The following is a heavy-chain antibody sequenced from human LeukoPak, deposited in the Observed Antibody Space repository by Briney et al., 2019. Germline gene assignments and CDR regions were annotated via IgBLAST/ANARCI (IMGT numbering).Heavy chain of an antibody. CDR3: AKATGNLGN. J-gene: IGHJ4*02. D-gene: IGHD1-1*01. CDR1: GFTFSSYA. CDR2: ISNNDGST. Sequence: GGSLRLSCAASGFTFSSYAMSWVRQAPGKGLEWVSTISNNDGSTYYADSVKGRFTISRDNSKNTLYLQIYTLTADDTAIYYCAKATGNLGNWGQGTQVTVSS. V-gene: IGHV3-23*01.